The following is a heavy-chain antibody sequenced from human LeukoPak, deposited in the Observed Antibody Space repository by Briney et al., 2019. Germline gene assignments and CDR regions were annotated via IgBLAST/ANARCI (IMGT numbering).Heavy chain of an antibody. CDR3: ARRYYYDSSGIDYYYYGMDV. D-gene: IGHD3-22*01. J-gene: IGHJ6*02. V-gene: IGHV4-34*01. Sequence: SETLSLTCAVYGGSFSGYYWSWIRQPPGKGLEWIGEINHSGSTNYNPSLKSRVTISVDTSKNQFSLKLSSVTAEDTAVYYCARRYYYDSSGIDYYYYGMDVWGQGTTVTVSS. CDR2: INHSGST. CDR1: GGSFSGYY.